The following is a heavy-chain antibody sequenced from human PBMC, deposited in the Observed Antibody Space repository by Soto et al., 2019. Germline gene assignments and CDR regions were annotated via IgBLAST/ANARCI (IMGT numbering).Heavy chain of an antibody. Sequence: QVQLVQSGAEVKKPGSSVKVSCKASGGTFSSYAISWVRQAPGQGLEWMGGIIPIFGTANNAQKFQGRVTLTAEASTSTAYMELSSLKCEDTAVYYCATDPNIAAAGTFAYFYYGMDVWGQGTTVTVSS. V-gene: IGHV1-69*01. CDR1: GGTFSSYA. J-gene: IGHJ6*02. CDR2: IIPIFGTA. CDR3: ATDPNIAAAGTFAYFYYGMDV. D-gene: IGHD6-13*01.